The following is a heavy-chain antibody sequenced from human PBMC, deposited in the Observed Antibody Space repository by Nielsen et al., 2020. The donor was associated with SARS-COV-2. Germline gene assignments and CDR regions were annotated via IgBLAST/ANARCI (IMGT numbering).Heavy chain of an antibody. D-gene: IGHD4-17*01. Sequence: GESLKISCAASGFTFSIYSMSWVRQAPGKGLEWVANIKQDGSEKYYVDSVKGRFTISRDNAKNSLYLQMNTLRAEDTAVYYCASLLRAHDYGDYYYYYGMDVWGQGTTVTVSS. CDR2: IKQDGSEK. J-gene: IGHJ6*02. CDR3: ASLLRAHDYGDYYYYYGMDV. CDR1: GFTFSIYS. V-gene: IGHV3-7*01.